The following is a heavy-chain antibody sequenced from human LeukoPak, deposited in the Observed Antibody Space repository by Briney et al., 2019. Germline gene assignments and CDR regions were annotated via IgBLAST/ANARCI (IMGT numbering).Heavy chain of an antibody. J-gene: IGHJ4*02. CDR1: GFTFSSYS. CDR2: ISSSSSYI. Sequence: GGSLRLSCAASGFTFSSYSMNWVRQAPGKGLEWVSSISSSSSYIYYADSAKGRFTISRDNAKNSLYLQMNSLRAEDTAVYYCARGYDILTGYDYWGQGTLVTVSS. CDR3: ARGYDILTGYDY. D-gene: IGHD3-9*01. V-gene: IGHV3-21*01.